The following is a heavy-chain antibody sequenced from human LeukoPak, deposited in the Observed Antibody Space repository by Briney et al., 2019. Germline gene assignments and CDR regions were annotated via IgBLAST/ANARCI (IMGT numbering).Heavy chain of an antibody. J-gene: IGHJ4*02. CDR2: IKSKTDGGTT. D-gene: IGHD1-14*01. CDR1: GFSVSSNF. Sequence: PGGSLRLSCAASGFSVSSNFMSWVRQAPGKGLEWVGRIKSKTDGGTTDYAAPVRGRFTISTDDSKITSYLQMNNLKIEDTAVYYCTTDGGITIRPLFDFWGQGTLVTVSS. V-gene: IGHV3-15*01. CDR3: TTDGGITIRPLFDF.